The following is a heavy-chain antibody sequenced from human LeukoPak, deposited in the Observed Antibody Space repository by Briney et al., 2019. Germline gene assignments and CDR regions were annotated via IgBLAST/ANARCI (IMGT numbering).Heavy chain of an antibody. V-gene: IGHV1-2*02. CDR2: INPNSGGT. CDR3: ASLGFLDAFDI. D-gene: IGHD3-16*01. Sequence: ASVKVSCKASGYTFTSYGISWVRQAPGQGLEWMGWINPNSGGTNYAQKFQGRVTMTRDTSISTAYMELSRLRSDDTAVYYCASLGFLDAFDIWGQGTMVTVSS. J-gene: IGHJ3*02. CDR1: GYTFTSYG.